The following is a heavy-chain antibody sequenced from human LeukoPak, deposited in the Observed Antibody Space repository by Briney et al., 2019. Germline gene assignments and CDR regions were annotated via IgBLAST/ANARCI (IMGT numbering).Heavy chain of an antibody. CDR3: VKVGGCSGGTCYYFDY. CDR2: FSSNGGST. J-gene: IGHJ4*02. Sequence: GGSLRLSGSAPGFTFSYFAMNWVRQPPGKGLEYVSAFSSNGGSTYYADSVKGRFTISRDNSKNTLYLQMSSLRAVDTAVYYCVKVGGCSGGTCYYFDYWGQGTLVTVSS. D-gene: IGHD2-15*01. V-gene: IGHV3-64D*06. CDR1: GFTFSYFA.